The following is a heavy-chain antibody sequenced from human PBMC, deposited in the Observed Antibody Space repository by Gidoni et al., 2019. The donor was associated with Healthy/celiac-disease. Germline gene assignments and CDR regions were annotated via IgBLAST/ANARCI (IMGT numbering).Heavy chain of an antibody. CDR3: AGRLGYYGSGSYGIWYNWFDP. CDR2: IIPIFGTA. V-gene: IGHV1-69*01. Sequence: QVQLVQSGAEVKKPGSSVKVSCKASGGTFSSYAISWVRQAPGQGLEWMGGIIPIFGTANYAQKFQGRVTITADESTSTAYMELSSLRSEDTAVYYCAGRLGYYGSGSYGIWYNWFDPWGQGTLVTVSS. D-gene: IGHD3-10*01. J-gene: IGHJ5*02. CDR1: GGTFSSYA.